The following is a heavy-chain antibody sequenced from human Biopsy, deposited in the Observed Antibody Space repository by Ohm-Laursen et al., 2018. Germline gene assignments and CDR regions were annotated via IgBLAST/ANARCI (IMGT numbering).Heavy chain of an antibody. CDR3: AKGGYCTSTSCYMDVDY. CDR1: RFSFDNYA. J-gene: IGHJ4*02. Sequence: SLRLSCAATRFSFDNYAMNWVRHAPGKGLGWVSTISGSGGSTYYSDPVKGRFTISRDASKNTLYLLMNSLIAEDAAMYYCAKGGYCTSTSCYMDVDYWGQGTLGTVSS. V-gene: IGHV3-23*01. CDR2: ISGSGGST. D-gene: IGHD2-2*02.